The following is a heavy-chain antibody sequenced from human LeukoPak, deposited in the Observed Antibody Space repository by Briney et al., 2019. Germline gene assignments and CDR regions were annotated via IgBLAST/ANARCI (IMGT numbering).Heavy chain of an antibody. J-gene: IGHJ4*02. D-gene: IGHD1-26*01. CDR3: AKVPYSGSSYFDY. Sequence: GGSLRLSCAASGFTVSSNYMSWVRQAPGKGLEWVSVIYSGGSTYYADSVKGRFTISRDNSKNTLYLQMNSLRAEDTAVYYCAKVPYSGSSYFDYWGQGTLVTVSS. CDR2: IYSGGST. V-gene: IGHV3-66*01. CDR1: GFTVSSNY.